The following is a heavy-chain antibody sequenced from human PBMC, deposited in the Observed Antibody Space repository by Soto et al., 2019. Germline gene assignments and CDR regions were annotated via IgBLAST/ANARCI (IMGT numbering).Heavy chain of an antibody. CDR1: GGTFSSYA. D-gene: IGHD5-12*01. Sequence: SVKVSCKASGGTFSSYAISWVRQAPGQGLEWMGGIIPIFGTANYAQKFQGRVTITADESTSTAYMELSSLRSEDTAVYYCTRGVIVEMATIHFDYWGQGTLVTVSS. CDR2: IIPIFGTA. J-gene: IGHJ4*02. V-gene: IGHV1-69*13. CDR3: TRGVIVEMATIHFDY.